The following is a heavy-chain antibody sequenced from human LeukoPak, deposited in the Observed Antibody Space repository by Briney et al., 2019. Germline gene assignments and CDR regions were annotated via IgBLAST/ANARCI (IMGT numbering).Heavy chain of an antibody. D-gene: IGHD1-26*01. Sequence: GGSLRLSCAASGFTFSSYGVSWVRQAPGKGLEWVSAISGSGGSIYYADSVKGRFTISRDNSKNTLYLQMNSLRAEDTAVYYCARDVGDDSGSFFYYYMDVWGKGTTVTVSS. CDR2: ISGSGGSI. V-gene: IGHV3-23*01. CDR3: ARDVGDDSGSFFYYYMDV. CDR1: GFTFSSYG. J-gene: IGHJ6*03.